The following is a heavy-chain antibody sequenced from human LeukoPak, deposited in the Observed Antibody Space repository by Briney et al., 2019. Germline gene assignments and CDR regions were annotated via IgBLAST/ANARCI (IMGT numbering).Heavy chain of an antibody. CDR1: GLIFSTYD. Sequence: PGGSLTLSCAVSGLIFSTYDMSWVRQAPGKGLEWVSGISGRDGRTYYADSVGGRFTISRDNSKNTLYLRMNSLRVEDTAIYYCAKGVVNDFWSGYFDALDIWGLGTMVTVSS. J-gene: IGHJ3*02. D-gene: IGHD3-3*01. CDR3: AKGVVNDFWSGYFDALDI. V-gene: IGHV3-23*01. CDR2: ISGRDGRT.